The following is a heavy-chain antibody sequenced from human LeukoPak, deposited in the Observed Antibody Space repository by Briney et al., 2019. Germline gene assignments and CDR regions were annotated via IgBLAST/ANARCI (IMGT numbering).Heavy chain of an antibody. CDR2: ISYTSNT. Sequence: PSQTLSLTCAVSGASINSGAYSWTWIRQRPGEGLEFIGNISYTSNTYFNPSLKSRVAFSVDTSKSHFSLRLTSVTAADTAFYYCARLTPLYGLDYWGQGILVTVSS. CDR1: GASINSGAYS. J-gene: IGHJ4*02. CDR3: ARLTPLYGLDY. D-gene: IGHD2-2*02. V-gene: IGHV4-31*11.